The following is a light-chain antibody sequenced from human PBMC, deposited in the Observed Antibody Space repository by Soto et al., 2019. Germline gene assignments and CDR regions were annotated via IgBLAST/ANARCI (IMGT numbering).Light chain of an antibody. CDR3: QQYNSYWT. CDR1: QRVASNL. J-gene: IGKJ1*01. CDR2: GAS. V-gene: IGKV3-20*01. Sequence: EIVLTQSPGTLSLSPGERATLSFMASQRVASNLLVWYQQKPGQAPRLLIYGASSRATGIADRFSGSGSGTEFTLTISSLQPDDFATYYCQQYNSYWTFGQGTKVDIK.